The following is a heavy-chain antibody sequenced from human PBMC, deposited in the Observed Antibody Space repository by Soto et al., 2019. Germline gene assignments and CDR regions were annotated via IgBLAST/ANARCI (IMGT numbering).Heavy chain of an antibody. CDR1: GGSFSGYY. CDR2: INHSGST. CDR3: AILPDYTKIDY. J-gene: IGHJ4*02. Sequence: QVQLQQWGAGLLKPSETLSLTCAVYGGSFSGYYWSWIRQPPGKGLEWIGEINHSGSTNYNPSLKSRVTISVDTSKNQFSLKLSSVTAADTAVYYCAILPDYTKIDYWGQGNLVTVSS. D-gene: IGHD4-4*01. V-gene: IGHV4-34*01.